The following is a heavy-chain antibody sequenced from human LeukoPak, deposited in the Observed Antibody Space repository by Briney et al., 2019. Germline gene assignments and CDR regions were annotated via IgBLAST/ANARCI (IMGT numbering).Heavy chain of an antibody. CDR1: GVSISRYY. Sequence: PSETLSLTCTVSGVSISRYYWSWIRQPAGRGLEWLGRIYPSGTTNYNPSLKSRVAMSVDASKKQFSLELRSVTATDTAVYYCARESRDTSGFYYGDFWGPGTLVTVSS. CDR2: IYPSGTT. CDR3: ARESRDTSGFYYGDF. J-gene: IGHJ4*02. V-gene: IGHV4-4*07. D-gene: IGHD3-22*01.